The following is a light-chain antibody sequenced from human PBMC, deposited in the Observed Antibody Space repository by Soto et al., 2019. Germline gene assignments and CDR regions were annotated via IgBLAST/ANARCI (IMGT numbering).Light chain of an antibody. CDR2: WAS. CDR3: MQSIQLPWT. Sequence: DIVMTQSPDSLAVSLGERATINCKSSQSVLYRSNNHNYLAWYQQKPGQPPRLLIYWASTRESGVPDRFSGSGSGTDFTLKISRVEAEDVGVYYCMQSIQLPWTFGQGTKVDIK. J-gene: IGKJ1*01. CDR1: QSVLYRSNNHNY. V-gene: IGKV4-1*01.